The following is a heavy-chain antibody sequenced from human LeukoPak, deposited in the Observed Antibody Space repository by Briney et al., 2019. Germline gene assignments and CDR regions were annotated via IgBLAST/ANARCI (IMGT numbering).Heavy chain of an antibody. D-gene: IGHD2-21*01. V-gene: IGHV1-18*01. CDR2: ISAYNGNT. CDR3: ARRQSSCFPGCWFDP. CDR1: GYTFTSYG. Sequence: GASVKVSCKASGYTFTSYGISWVGQAPGQGLEWMGWISAYNGNTNYAQKLQGRVTMTTDTSTSTAYMELRSLRSDDTAVYYCARRQSSCFPGCWFDPWGQGTLVTVSS. J-gene: IGHJ5*02.